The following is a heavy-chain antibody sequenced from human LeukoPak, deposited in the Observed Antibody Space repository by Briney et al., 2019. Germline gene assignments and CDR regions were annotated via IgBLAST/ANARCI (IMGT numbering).Heavy chain of an antibody. CDR2: IIPILGIA. D-gene: IGHD4-23*01. J-gene: IGHJ4*01. CDR3: AKDMTTVVRFDY. V-gene: IGHV1-69*02. Sequence: SVKVSCKASGGTFSSYTISWVRQAPGQGLEWMGRIIPILGIANYAQKFQGRVTITADKSTSTAYMELSSLRSEDTAVYYCAKDMTTVVRFDYWGQEPWSPSPQ. CDR1: GGTFSSYT.